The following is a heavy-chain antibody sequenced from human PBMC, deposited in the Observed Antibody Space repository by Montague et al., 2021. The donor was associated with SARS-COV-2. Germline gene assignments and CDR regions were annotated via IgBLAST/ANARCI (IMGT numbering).Heavy chain of an antibody. D-gene: IGHD2-2*01. CDR2: ISYDGSNK. V-gene: IGHV3-30*18. CDR3: AKDQGDCSSSRCFRGWTYYYYGMDV. J-gene: IGHJ6*02. Sequence: SLRLSCVASGFTFSSYGIHWVRQAPGKGLEWVAVISYDGSNKHYADSXKGRFTIPRDNSKNTLYLQMNSLRAEDTAVYYCAKDQGDCSSSRCFRGWTYYYYGMDVWGQGTTVTVSS. CDR1: GFTFSSYG.